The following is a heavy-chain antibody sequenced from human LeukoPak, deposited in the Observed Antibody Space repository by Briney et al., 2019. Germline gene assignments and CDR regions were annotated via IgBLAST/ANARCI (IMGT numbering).Heavy chain of an antibody. D-gene: IGHD4-17*01. CDR2: IYYSGST. CDR3: ARVPTVTFFDY. J-gene: IGHJ4*02. V-gene: IGHV4-39*07. CDR1: GFTFSSYN. Sequence: GSLRLSCAASGFTFSSYNMNWVRQAPGKGLEWIGSIYYSGSTYYNPSLKSRVTISVDTSKNQFSLNLSSVTAADTAVYYCARVPTVTFFDYWGQGTLVTVSS.